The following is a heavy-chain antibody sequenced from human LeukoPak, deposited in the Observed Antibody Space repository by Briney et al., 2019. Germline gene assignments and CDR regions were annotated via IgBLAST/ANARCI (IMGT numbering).Heavy chain of an antibody. Sequence: RASVKVSCKASGYTFTGYYMHWVRQAPGQGLEWMGWINPNSGGTNYAQKFQGWVTMTRDTFISTAYMELSRLRSDDTAVYYCARERFLEWLPRHYGMDVWGQGTTVTVSS. V-gene: IGHV1-2*04. CDR1: GYTFTGYY. CDR2: INPNSGGT. D-gene: IGHD3-3*01. J-gene: IGHJ6*02. CDR3: ARERFLEWLPRHYGMDV.